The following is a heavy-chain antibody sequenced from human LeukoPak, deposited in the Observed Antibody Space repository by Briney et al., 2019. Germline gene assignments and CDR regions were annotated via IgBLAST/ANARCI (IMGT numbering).Heavy chain of an antibody. D-gene: IGHD3-10*01. CDR3: AKCGGSGSYYPDY. Sequence: GGSLRLSCAASGFTFSSYGMHWVRQAPGKGLEWVAVISYDGSNKYYADSVKGRFTISRDNSKNTLYLQMNSLRAEDTAVYYCAKCGGSGSYYPDYWGQGTLVTVSS. CDR1: GFTFSSYG. CDR2: ISYDGSNK. V-gene: IGHV3-30*18. J-gene: IGHJ4*02.